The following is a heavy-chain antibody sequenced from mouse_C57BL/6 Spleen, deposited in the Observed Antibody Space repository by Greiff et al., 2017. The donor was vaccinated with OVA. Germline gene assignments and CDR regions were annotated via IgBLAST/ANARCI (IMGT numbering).Heavy chain of an antibody. Sequence: EVMLVESGGGLVQPGGSLSLSCAASGFTFTDYYMSWVRQPPGKALEWLCFIRHKANGYTTEYSASVKGRFTISRDNSQSILYLQMNALRAEDSATYYCARSYYYGSSPYYYAMDYWGQGTSVTVSS. J-gene: IGHJ4*01. V-gene: IGHV7-3*01. CDR3: ARSYYYGSSPYYYAMDY. CDR1: GFTFTDYY. D-gene: IGHD1-1*01. CDR2: IRHKANGYTT.